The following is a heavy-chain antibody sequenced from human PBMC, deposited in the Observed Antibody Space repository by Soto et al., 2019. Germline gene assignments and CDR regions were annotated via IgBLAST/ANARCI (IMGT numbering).Heavy chain of an antibody. CDR3: ARWPQLEPRFDY. V-gene: IGHV4-31*01. J-gene: IGHJ4*02. CDR2: IYYKGIT. Sequence: QVQLQESGPGLVKPSQTLSLTCTVSSGSISSGGYYWGWIRQHPGKGLEWIGFIYYKGITYYNPSLKSPVTISVDTSKNQFSLKLSSVTAADTAVYYCARWPQLEPRFDYWGQGTLVTVSS. CDR1: SGSISSGGYY. D-gene: IGHD1-1*01.